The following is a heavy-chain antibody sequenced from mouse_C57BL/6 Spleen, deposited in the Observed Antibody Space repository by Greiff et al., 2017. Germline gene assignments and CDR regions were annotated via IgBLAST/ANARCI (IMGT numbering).Heavy chain of an antibody. V-gene: IGHV2-2*01. CDR1: GFSLTSYG. Sequence: QVQLQQSGPGLVQPSQSLSITCTVSGFSLTSYGVHWVRQSPGKGLEWLGVLWSGGSTDYNAAFISRLSISKDNSKSQVFFKMNSLQAYDTAIYYCARNYYGSSYFDYWGQGTTLTVSS. CDR2: LWSGGST. D-gene: IGHD1-1*01. J-gene: IGHJ2*01. CDR3: ARNYYGSSYFDY.